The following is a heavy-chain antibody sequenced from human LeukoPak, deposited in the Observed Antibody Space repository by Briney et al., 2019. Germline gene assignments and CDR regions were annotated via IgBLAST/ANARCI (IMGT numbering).Heavy chain of an antibody. D-gene: IGHD3-10*01. V-gene: IGHV4-34*01. Sequence: SETLSLTCAVNGGSFSGYYWSWIRQPPEKGLEWIGEINHSGSTNYNPSLKSRVTISVDKSKNQFSLKLSSVTAADTAVYYCARTTMVRGTYYMDVWGKGTTVTISS. CDR3: ARTTMVRGTYYMDV. J-gene: IGHJ6*03. CDR1: GGSFSGYY. CDR2: INHSGST.